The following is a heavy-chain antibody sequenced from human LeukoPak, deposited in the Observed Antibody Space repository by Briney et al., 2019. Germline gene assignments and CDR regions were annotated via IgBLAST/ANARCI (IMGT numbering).Heavy chain of an antibody. D-gene: IGHD1-26*01. Sequence: PGGSLRLSCAASGFTFSSYEMNWVHQAPGKGLEWVSYISSSGSTIYYADSVKGRFTISRDNSKNSLHLQMKSLRAEDTAVYYCATHRNREPWELLFAFDIWGQGTMVTVSS. CDR1: GFTFSSYE. J-gene: IGHJ3*02. V-gene: IGHV3-48*03. CDR3: ATHRNREPWELLFAFDI. CDR2: ISSSGSTI.